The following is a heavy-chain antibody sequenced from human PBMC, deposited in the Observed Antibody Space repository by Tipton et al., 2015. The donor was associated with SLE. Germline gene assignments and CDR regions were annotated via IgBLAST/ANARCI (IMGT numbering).Heavy chain of an antibody. D-gene: IGHD3-10*01. CDR2: IYHSGST. Sequence: LRLSCAVSGGSISSGGYSWSWIRQPPGKGLEWIGYIYHSGSTYYNPSLKSRVSISVDRSKNQFSLKLSSVTAADTAVYYCARGETYYGSGSEKYFDYWGQGTPVTVSS. CDR3: ARGETYYGSGSEKYFDY. J-gene: IGHJ4*02. CDR1: GGSISSGGYS. V-gene: IGHV4-30-2*01.